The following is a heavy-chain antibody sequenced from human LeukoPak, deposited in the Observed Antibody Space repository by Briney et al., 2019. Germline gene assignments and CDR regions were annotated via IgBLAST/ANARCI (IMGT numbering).Heavy chain of an antibody. CDR1: GYTFTGYY. Sequence: ASVKVSCKASGYTFTGYYMHWVRQAPGQGLEWMGWINPNSGGTNYAQKFQGRVTMTRDTSISTAYMELSRLRSDDTAVYHCARGQISRMGRIAVAAKMRGYNWFDPWGQGTLVTVSS. V-gene: IGHV1-2*02. CDR2: INPNSGGT. J-gene: IGHJ5*02. CDR3: ARGQISRMGRIAVAAKMRGYNWFDP. D-gene: IGHD6-19*01.